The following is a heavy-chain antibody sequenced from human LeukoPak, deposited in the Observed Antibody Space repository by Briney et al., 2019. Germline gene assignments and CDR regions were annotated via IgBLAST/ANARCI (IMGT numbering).Heavy chain of an antibody. V-gene: IGHV1-2*02. CDR1: GYTFTDYY. J-gene: IGHJ4*02. Sequence: ASVKVSCKASGYTFTDYYMHWVRQAPGQGLEWMGWINPNSGGTNYAQKFQGRVTMTRDTSTTTAYMELTRLRSDDTAVYYCAREVEGATVTTRCFDYWGQGTLVTVSS. CDR2: INPNSGGT. CDR3: AREVEGATVTTRCFDY. D-gene: IGHD4-17*01.